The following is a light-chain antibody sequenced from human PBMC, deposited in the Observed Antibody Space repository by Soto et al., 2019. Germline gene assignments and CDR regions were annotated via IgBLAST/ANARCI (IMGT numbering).Light chain of an antibody. J-gene: IGKJ1*01. Sequence: EIVLTQSPGTLSLSPGDRATLSCRASQSVSSSYLAWYQQKPGQAPRLLIYGASSRATGIADRFSGSGSGTDFTLTISRLEPEDFAVYYCQQYGSSLWTFGQGTKVDIK. CDR1: QSVSSSY. CDR3: QQYGSSLWT. V-gene: IGKV3-20*01. CDR2: GAS.